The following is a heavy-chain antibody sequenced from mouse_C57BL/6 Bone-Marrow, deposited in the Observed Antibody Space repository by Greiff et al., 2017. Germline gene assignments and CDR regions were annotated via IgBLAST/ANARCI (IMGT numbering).Heavy chain of an antibody. V-gene: IGHV5-12*01. J-gene: IGHJ4*01. CDR3: ARHFRAIYAMDY. CDR2: ISNGGGST. Sequence: EVQLVESGGGLVQPGGSLKLSCAASGFTFSDYYMYWVRQTPEKRLEWVAYISNGGGSTYYPDTVKGRFTISRDNAKNTLYLQMSRLKSEDTAMYYCARHFRAIYAMDYWGQGTSVTVSS. CDR1: GFTFSDYY. D-gene: IGHD6-1*01.